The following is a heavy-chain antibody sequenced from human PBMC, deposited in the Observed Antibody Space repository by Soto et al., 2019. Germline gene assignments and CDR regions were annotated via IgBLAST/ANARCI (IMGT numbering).Heavy chain of an antibody. V-gene: IGHV3-66*01. CDR3: ARDCRYGGNAYWYFDL. D-gene: IGHD4-17*01. CDR1: GFTVSSNY. J-gene: IGHJ2*01. Sequence: GGSLRLSCAASGFTVSSNYRSWVRQAPGKGLEWVSVIYSGGSTYYADSVKGRFTISRDNSKNTLYLQMNSLRAEDTAVYYCARDCRYGGNAYWYFDLWGRGTLVTVSS. CDR2: IYSGGST.